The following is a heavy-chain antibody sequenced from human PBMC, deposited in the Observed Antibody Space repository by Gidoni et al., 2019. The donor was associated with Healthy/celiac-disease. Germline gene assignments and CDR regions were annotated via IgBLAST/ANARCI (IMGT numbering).Heavy chain of an antibody. D-gene: IGHD2-15*01. V-gene: IGHV3-30-3*01. CDR2: ISYDGSNK. CDR3: ARDLGYCSGGSCYPDAFDI. CDR1: GFTFRRYA. J-gene: IGHJ3*02. Sequence: QVQLVESGGGVVQPGRSLRRSCAASGFTFRRYALDWVRQAPGKGLEWVAVISYDGSNKYYADSVKGRFTISRDNSKNTLYLQMNSLRAEDTAVYYCARDLGYCSGGSCYPDAFDIWGQGTMVTVSS.